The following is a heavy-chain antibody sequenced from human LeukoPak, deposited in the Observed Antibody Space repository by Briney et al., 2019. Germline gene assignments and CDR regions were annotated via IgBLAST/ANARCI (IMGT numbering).Heavy chain of an antibody. CDR2: INQDGSEK. J-gene: IGHJ5*02. Sequence: PGGSLRLSCAASGFTFSSYWMTWVRQAPGKGLEWVANINQDGSEKYYMDSVKGRFTISRDNAKNSLYVQMNSLRAEDTAVYYCARGLPMVRGVLRWFDPWGQGTLVTVSS. D-gene: IGHD3-10*01. CDR3: ARGLPMVRGVLRWFDP. CDR1: GFTFSSYW. V-gene: IGHV3-7*03.